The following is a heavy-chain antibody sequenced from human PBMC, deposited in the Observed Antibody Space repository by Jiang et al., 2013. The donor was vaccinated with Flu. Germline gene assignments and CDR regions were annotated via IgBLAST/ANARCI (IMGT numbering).Heavy chain of an antibody. J-gene: IGHJ6*02. CDR3: ARAKFWYDYYYYYGMDV. CDR1: GGTFSSYA. V-gene: IGHV1-69*01. D-gene: IGHD6-13*01. Sequence: SGAEVKKPGSSVKVSCKASGGTFSSYAISWVRQAPGQGLEWMGGIIPIFGTANYAQKFQGRVTITADESTSTAYMELSSLRSEDTAVYYCARAKFWYDYYYYYGMDVWGQGTTVTVSS. CDR2: IIPIFGTA.